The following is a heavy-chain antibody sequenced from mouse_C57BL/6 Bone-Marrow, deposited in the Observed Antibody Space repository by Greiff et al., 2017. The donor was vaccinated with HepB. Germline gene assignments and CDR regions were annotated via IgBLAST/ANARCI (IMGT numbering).Heavy chain of an antibody. J-gene: IGHJ3*01. Sequence: EAGGGLVQPKGSLKLSCAASGFSFNTYAMNWVRQAPGKGLEWVARIRSKSNNYATYYADSVKDRFTISRDDSESMLYLQMNNLKTEDTAMYYCVSLYPLAYWGQGTLVTVSA. CDR1: GFSFNTYA. D-gene: IGHD2-1*01. CDR2: IRSKSNNYAT. CDR3: VSLYPLAY. V-gene: IGHV10-1*01.